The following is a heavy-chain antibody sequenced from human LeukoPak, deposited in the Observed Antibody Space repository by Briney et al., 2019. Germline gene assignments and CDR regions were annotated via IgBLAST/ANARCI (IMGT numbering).Heavy chain of an antibody. J-gene: IGHJ4*02. CDR2: IYYSGST. CDR1: GGSISSYY. CDR3: ARSGIAVAGFDY. V-gene: IGHV4-59*01. Sequence: SETLSLTCTVSGGSISSYYWSWIRQPPGKGLEWIGYIYYSGSTNYNPSLKSRVTISVDTSKNQFSRKLSSVTAADTAVYYCARSGIAVAGFDYWGQGTLVTVSS. D-gene: IGHD6-19*01.